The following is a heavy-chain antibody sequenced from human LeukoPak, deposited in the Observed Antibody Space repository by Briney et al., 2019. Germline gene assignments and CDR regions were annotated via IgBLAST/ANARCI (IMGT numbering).Heavy chain of an antibody. CDR2: IHYSGST. V-gene: IGHV4-59*01. D-gene: IGHD3-10*01. Sequence: SETLSLTCTVSGGSINSYYWSWIRQPPGEGLQWIGCIHYSGSTNYNPSLKSRVTISVDTSKNQFSLKLSSVTAADTAVYYCARTTMVRGTYYMDVWGKGTTVTISS. CDR3: ARTTMVRGTYYMDV. CDR1: GGSINSYY. J-gene: IGHJ6*03.